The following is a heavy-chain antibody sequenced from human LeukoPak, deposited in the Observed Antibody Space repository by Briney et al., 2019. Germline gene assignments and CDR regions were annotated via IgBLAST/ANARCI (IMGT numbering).Heavy chain of an antibody. D-gene: IGHD3-22*01. CDR3: ARVITMIVVVITDAFDI. J-gene: IGHJ3*02. CDR2: IKQDGSEK. CDR1: GLTFSSYW. V-gene: IGHV3-7*01. Sequence: GGSLRLSCAASGLTFSSYWMSWVRQAPGKGLEWVANIKQDGSEKYYVDSVKGRFTISRDNAKNSLYLQMNSLRAEDTAVYYCARVITMIVVVITDAFDIWGQGTMVTVSS.